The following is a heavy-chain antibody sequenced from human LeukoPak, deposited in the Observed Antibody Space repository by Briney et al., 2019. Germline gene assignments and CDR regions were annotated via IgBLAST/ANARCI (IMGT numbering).Heavy chain of an antibody. Sequence: GGSLRLSCAASGVTFSSYAMSWVRQAPGKGLEWVSAISGSGGSTYYADSVKGRFTISRDNSKNTLYLQMNSLRAEDTAVYYCAKDAGYDSSGEVDYWGQGTLVTVSS. CDR1: GVTFSSYA. V-gene: IGHV3-23*01. D-gene: IGHD3-22*01. J-gene: IGHJ4*02. CDR2: ISGSGGST. CDR3: AKDAGYDSSGEVDY.